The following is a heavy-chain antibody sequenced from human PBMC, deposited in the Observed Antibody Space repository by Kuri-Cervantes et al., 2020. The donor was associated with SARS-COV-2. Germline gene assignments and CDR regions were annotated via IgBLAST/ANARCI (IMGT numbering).Heavy chain of an antibody. CDR3: ARTQLGMNMDV. V-gene: IGHV4-39*01. Sequence: ESLKISCTVSGGSISSSYYYWGWIRQPPGKGLEWIGSIFYSGSTYYNPSLKSRVTISVDTSKNQFSLKLSSVTAADTAVYYCARTQLGMNMDVWGKGTTVTVSS. CDR1: GGSISSSYYY. J-gene: IGHJ6*03. CDR2: IFYSGST. D-gene: IGHD7-27*01.